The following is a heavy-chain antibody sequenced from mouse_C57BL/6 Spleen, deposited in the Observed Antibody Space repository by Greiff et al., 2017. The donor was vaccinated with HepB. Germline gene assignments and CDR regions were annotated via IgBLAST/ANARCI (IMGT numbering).Heavy chain of an antibody. CDR2: ISSGSSTI. J-gene: IGHJ3*01. D-gene: IGHD2-1*01. CDR1: GFTFSDYG. CDR3: ARMRNYAWFAY. Sequence: EVHLVESGGGLVKPGGSLKLSCAASGFTFSDYGMHWVRQAPEKGLEWVAYISSGSSTIYYADTVKGRFTISRDNAKNTLFLQMTSLRSEDTAMYYCARMRNYAWFAYWGQGTPVTVSA. V-gene: IGHV5-17*01.